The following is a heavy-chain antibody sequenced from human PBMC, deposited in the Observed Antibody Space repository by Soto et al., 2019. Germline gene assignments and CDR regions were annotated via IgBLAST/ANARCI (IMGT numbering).Heavy chain of an antibody. J-gene: IGHJ4*02. V-gene: IGHV3-15*01. Sequence: VGSLRLSCASSVFTFSNAWMSCVRHSPGKWLEWVGRIKSKTDGGTTDYAAPVKGRFTISRDDSKNTLYLQMNSLKTEDTAVYYCTTQRPDDYGDSYYFDYWGQGTLVTVSS. CDR1: VFTFSNAW. D-gene: IGHD4-17*01. CDR2: IKSKTDGGTT. CDR3: TTQRPDDYGDSYYFDY.